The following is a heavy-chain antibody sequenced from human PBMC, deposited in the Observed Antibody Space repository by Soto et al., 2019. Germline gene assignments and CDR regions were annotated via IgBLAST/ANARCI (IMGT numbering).Heavy chain of an antibody. CDR1: GHTFITYA. J-gene: IGHJ2*01. V-gene: IGHV1-18*01. D-gene: IGHD3-10*01. CDR2: ISPYNGNT. Sequence: QVHLVQSGAEVKKPGASVKVSCKASGHTFITYAITWVRQAPGQGLEWMGWISPYNGNTNYAQKFQGRVTMTTDTSTSTAYMELRSLRSDDTAVYFCARGAMIRGVIIGYFDLWGRGTLVTVPS. CDR3: ARGAMIRGVIIGYFDL.